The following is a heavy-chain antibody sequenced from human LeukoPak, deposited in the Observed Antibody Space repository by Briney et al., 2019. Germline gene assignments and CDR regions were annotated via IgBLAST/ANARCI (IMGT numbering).Heavy chain of an antibody. CDR2: INGRGGST. J-gene: IGHJ6*03. CDR1: GFTFSNYA. Sequence: GGSLRLSCAASGFTFSNYAMGWVRQAPGKGLEWVSSINGRGGSTYYADSVKGRFTISRDNSKNTLYLQMNSLRAEDTAVYYCAKTIYYYYMDVWGKGTTVTISS. CDR3: AKTIYYYYMDV. D-gene: IGHD4/OR15-4a*01. V-gene: IGHV3-23*01.